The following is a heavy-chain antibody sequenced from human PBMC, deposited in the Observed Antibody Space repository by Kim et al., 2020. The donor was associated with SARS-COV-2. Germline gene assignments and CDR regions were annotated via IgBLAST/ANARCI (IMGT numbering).Heavy chain of an antibody. Sequence: SETLSLTCTVSGGSISSYYWSWIRQPPGKGLEWIGYIYYSGSTNYNPSLKSRVTISVDTSKNQFSLKLSSVTAADTAVYYCARVYYYDSSGYFGAFVIWGQGTMVTVSS. CDR2: IYYSGST. D-gene: IGHD3-22*01. CDR1: GGSISSYY. CDR3: ARVYYYDSSGYFGAFVI. J-gene: IGHJ3*02. V-gene: IGHV4-59*13.